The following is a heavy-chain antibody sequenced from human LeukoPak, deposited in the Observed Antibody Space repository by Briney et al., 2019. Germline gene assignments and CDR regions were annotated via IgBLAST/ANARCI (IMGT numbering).Heavy chain of an antibody. CDR3: AKDRGELDY. Sequence: GGSLRLSCAASGFTFSSYGMHWVRQAPGKGLEWVAVISYDGSNKYYVDSVKGRFTISRDNSKNTLYLQMNSLRAEDTAVYYCAKDRGELDYWGQGTLVTVSS. CDR2: ISYDGSNK. J-gene: IGHJ4*02. CDR1: GFTFSSYG. V-gene: IGHV3-30*18. D-gene: IGHD1-7*01.